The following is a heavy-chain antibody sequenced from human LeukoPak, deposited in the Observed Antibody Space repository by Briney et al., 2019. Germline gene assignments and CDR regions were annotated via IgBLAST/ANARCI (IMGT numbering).Heavy chain of an antibody. CDR3: ARDSRGGYYYFDY. V-gene: IGHV4-61*02. CDR1: GCSISSGSYY. Sequence: SETLSLTCTVPGCSISSGSYYWSWIRQPAGKGLGWLGRIFASGSSNYNPSLKSRVTISVDTSKNQSSLKLTSVTAADTAVYYCARDSRGGYYYFDYWGQGTLVTVSS. J-gene: IGHJ4*02. D-gene: IGHD6-25*01. CDR2: IFASGSS.